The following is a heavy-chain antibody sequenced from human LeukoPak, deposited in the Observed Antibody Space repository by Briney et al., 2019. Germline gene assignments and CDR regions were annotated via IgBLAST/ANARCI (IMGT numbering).Heavy chain of an antibody. CDR1: GFSFSGHW. D-gene: IGHD3-22*01. V-gene: IGHV3-74*01. CDR3: ARAAHYYDSSGSIYYYYGMDV. J-gene: IGHJ6*02. CDR2: ISPTGSTT. Sequence: GGSLRLSCTASGFSFSGHWMHWARQLPGKGLVWVSRISPTGSTTSYADSVKGRFTVSRDNAKNSLYLQMNSLRAEDTAVYYCARAAHYYDSSGSIYYYYGMDVWGQGTTVTVSS.